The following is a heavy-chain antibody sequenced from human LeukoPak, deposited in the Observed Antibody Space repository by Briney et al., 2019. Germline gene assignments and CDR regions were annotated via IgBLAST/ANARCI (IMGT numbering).Heavy chain of an antibody. V-gene: IGHV3-23*01. D-gene: IGHD3-16*01. CDR3: AKDRKYYDYVWGTDAFDI. CDR1: GFTFSSYA. J-gene: IGHJ3*02. CDR2: ISGSGGST. Sequence: GGSLRLSCAASGFTFSSYAMSWVRQAPGKGLEWVSAISGSGGSTYYADSVKGRFTISRDNSKNTLYLQMNSLRAEDTAVYYCAKDRKYYDYVWGTDAFDIWGQGTTVTVSS.